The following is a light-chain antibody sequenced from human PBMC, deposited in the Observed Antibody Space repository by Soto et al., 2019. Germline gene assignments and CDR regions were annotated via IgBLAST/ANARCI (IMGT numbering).Light chain of an antibody. CDR3: SSYTSSSTYV. Sequence: QSVLTQPASVAGSPGQSITISCTGTTSDVGGYNYVSWYQQHPGKAPKLMICDVSNRPSGVSNRFSGSKSGNTASLTISGLQPEDEADYYCSSYTSSSTYVFGTGTKLTVL. CDR1: TSDVGGYNY. J-gene: IGLJ1*01. V-gene: IGLV2-14*01. CDR2: DVS.